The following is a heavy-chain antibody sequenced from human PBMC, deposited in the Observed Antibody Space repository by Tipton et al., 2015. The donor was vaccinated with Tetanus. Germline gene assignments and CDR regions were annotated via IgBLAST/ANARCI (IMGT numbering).Heavy chain of an antibody. CDR3: ARTQDGYNSGWFDS. J-gene: IGHJ5*01. V-gene: IGHV1-46*01. CDR2: ITPIFGTT. Sequence: QSGPEVKKPGASVKVSCKASGYTFTSYVMNWVRQAPGQGLEWVGGITPIFGTTNSAPKFQARVTMTRDTSTSTVYLDVSSLTSEDTAVYYCARTQDGYNSGWFDSWGQGTLLTVSS. CDR1: GYTFTSYV. D-gene: IGHD3-10*01.